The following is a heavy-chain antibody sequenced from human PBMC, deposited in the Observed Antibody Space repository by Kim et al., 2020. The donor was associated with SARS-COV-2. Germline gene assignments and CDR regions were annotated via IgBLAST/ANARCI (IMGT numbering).Heavy chain of an antibody. J-gene: IGHJ3*01. CDR2: ISGSSGNT. V-gene: IGHV3-23*01. CDR3: AKGSYHGSGTYYTDAFHA. Sequence: GGSLRLSCAASGFTFETYAMSWVRQAPGKGLEWVSGISGSSGNTWYADSVKGRFTISRDNSKDMVYLQMNSLRAEDTAVYYCAKGSYHGSGTYYTDAFHAWGQGTMVTVSS. CDR1: GFTFETYA. D-gene: IGHD3-10*01.